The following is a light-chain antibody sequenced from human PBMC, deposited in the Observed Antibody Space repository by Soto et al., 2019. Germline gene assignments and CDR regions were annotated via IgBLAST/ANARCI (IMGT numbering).Light chain of an antibody. CDR2: DAS. CDR3: QHRSIWPLT. J-gene: IGKJ4*01. Sequence: EIVLTQSPATLSLSPGERATLSCRASQSVSRHLAWYQQRPGQTPRLIIYDASIRATDIPARFSGSGSATDFTLTITSLEPEDFAVYYCQHRSIWPLTFGGGTNVEI. V-gene: IGKV3-11*01. CDR1: QSVSRH.